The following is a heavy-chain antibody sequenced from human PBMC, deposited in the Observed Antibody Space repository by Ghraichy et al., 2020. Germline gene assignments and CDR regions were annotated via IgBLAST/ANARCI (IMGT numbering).Heavy chain of an antibody. CDR3: ARDIFWSGSERNWFDP. Sequence: ASVKVSCKASGYTFTRYAMHWVRQAPGQRLEWMGWINAGNGNTRYSQKFQGRVAITRDTSASTAYMEMSSLRSEDTAVYYCARDIFWSGSERNWFDPWGQGTLVTVSS. J-gene: IGHJ5*02. V-gene: IGHV1-3*01. CDR1: GYTFTRYA. CDR2: INAGNGNT. D-gene: IGHD3-3*01.